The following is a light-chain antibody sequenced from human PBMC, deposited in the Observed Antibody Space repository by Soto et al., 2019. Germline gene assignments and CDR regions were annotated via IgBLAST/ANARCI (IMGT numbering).Light chain of an antibody. J-gene: IGLJ1*01. CDR1: SSNIGSNF. V-gene: IGLV1-47*01. Sequence: QSVLTQPPSASGTPGQRVTISCSGSSSNIGSNFVYWYQQLPGTAPKLLIFKNNQRPSGVPDRFSGSKSGTSASLAISGLRSGDEADYYCATWDDSLSDYVFATGTKVTVL. CDR3: ATWDDSLSDYV. CDR2: KNN.